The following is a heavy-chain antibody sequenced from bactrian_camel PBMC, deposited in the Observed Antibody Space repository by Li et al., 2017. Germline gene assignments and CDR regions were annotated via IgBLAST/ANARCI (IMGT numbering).Heavy chain of an antibody. CDR2: VYTGGGNS. CDR1: GSINNNYA. D-gene: IGHD3*01. Sequence: DVQLVESGGDSVQAGGALRLSCEGYGSINNNYAMGWFRQAPGKEREGVAYVYTGGGNSGYADAVKGRFTISKDNTKNVLFLQMNSLRPEDTGVYVCAAGRSVRDWVYGSYDYWGQGTQVTVS. J-gene: IGHJ4*01. CDR3: AAGRSVRDWVYGSYDY. V-gene: IGHV3S42*01.